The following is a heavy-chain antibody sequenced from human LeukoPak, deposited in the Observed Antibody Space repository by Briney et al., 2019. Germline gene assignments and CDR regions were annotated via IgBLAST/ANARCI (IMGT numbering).Heavy chain of an antibody. J-gene: IGHJ4*02. Sequence: GESLQISCKASGYSFSRYWVGWVRQMPGKGLEWMGIIYPGDSDIRYSPSFQGQVTISADKSVSTTYLQWSSLKASDTAMYYCARLNVEVVAKRLDYWGQGTLVTVSS. D-gene: IGHD2-15*01. CDR1: GYSFSRYW. V-gene: IGHV5-51*01. CDR3: ARLNVEVVAKRLDY. CDR2: IYPGDSDI.